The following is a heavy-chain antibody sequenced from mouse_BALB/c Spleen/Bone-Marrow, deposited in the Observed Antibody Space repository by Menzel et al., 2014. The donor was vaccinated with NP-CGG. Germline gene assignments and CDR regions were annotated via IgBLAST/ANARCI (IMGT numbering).Heavy chain of an antibody. CDR1: GFPFGNYA. CDR2: ISSGGTYT. J-gene: IGHJ2*01. Sequence: EVQLVESGGTLGSPGGSLNLSGAASGFPFGNYAMSWVPQFPDRRLEWVATISSGGTYTFYPDSVKGRFTISRDNTKNTLTLQMTSLKSEDTAMYYCARRRDYDYFDYWGQGTTLTVSS. CDR3: ARRRDYDYFDY. V-gene: IGHV5-6*01. D-gene: IGHD2-4*01.